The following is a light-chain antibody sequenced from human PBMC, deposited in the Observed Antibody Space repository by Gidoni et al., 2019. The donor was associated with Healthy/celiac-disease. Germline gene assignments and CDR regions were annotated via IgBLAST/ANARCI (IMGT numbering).Light chain of an antibody. CDR1: QSVSSN. Sequence: EILLTQSPATLSMSPGERATLSCRARQSVSSNLAWYQQKPGQAPRLLIYGASTRATGIPARFSGSGSGTEFTLTISSLQSEDFAVYYCQQYNNWPQTFGGGTKVEIK. J-gene: IGKJ4*02. CDR2: GAS. V-gene: IGKV3-15*01. CDR3: QQYNNWPQT.